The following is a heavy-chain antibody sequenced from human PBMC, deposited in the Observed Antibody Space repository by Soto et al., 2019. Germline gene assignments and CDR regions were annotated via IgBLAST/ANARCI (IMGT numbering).Heavy chain of an antibody. CDR1: GYNFTNYW. V-gene: IGHV5-51*01. Sequence: PGESLKISCRGSGYNFTNYWIGWVRQMPGKGLEWMGVIYPGDFDIRYSSSFQGQVTISGDKSISTAYLQWRSLKASDTAMYFCARGGGDAQSPYRGAFDVWGQGTMVTVSS. CDR3: ARGGGDAQSPYRGAFDV. J-gene: IGHJ3*01. CDR2: IYPGDFDI. D-gene: IGHD2-8*01.